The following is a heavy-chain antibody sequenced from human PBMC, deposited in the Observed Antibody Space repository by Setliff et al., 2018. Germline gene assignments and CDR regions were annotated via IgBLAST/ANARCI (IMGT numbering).Heavy chain of an antibody. D-gene: IGHD3-10*01. Sequence: GGSLRLSCAVSGFTFSNHWMPWVRQAPGKGLEWVANINPDGSERYSVDSVRGRFTISRDNAKTSLYLQMNSLRVEDTAVYYCFTGRGYGGQGTQVTVSS. J-gene: IGHJ4*02. CDR1: GFTFSNHW. V-gene: IGHV3-7*01. CDR2: INPDGSER. CDR3: FTGRGY.